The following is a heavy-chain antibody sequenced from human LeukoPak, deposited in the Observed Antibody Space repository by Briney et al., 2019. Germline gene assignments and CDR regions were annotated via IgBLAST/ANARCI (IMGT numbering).Heavy chain of an antibody. J-gene: IGHJ3*02. Sequence: GGSLRLSCAASGFTFSSYAMSWVRQAPGKGLEWVSAISGSGGSTYYADSVKGRFTISRDNSKNTLYLQMNSLRAEDTAVYYCAEVSQYSSGWYAILDAFDIWGQGTMVTVSS. D-gene: IGHD6-19*01. CDR1: GFTFSSYA. CDR2: ISGSGGST. CDR3: AEVSQYSSGWYAILDAFDI. V-gene: IGHV3-23*01.